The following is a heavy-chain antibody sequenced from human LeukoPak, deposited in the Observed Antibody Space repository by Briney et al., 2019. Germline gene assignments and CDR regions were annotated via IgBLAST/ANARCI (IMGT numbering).Heavy chain of an antibody. J-gene: IGHJ4*02. CDR2: ISGSGGST. Sequence: GGSLRLSCAASGFTFSSYAMSWVRQAPGKGLEWVSAISGSGGSTYYADSVKGRFTISRDNSKNTLYLQMNSLRAEDTAVYYCAKDSLRNWHAEADYWGQGTLVTVSS. D-gene: IGHD1-1*01. CDR3: AKDSLRNWHAEADY. V-gene: IGHV3-23*01. CDR1: GFTFSSYA.